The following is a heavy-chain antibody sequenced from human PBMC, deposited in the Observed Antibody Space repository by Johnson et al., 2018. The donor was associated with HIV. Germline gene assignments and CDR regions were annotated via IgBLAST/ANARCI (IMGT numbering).Heavy chain of an antibody. J-gene: IGHJ3*01. V-gene: IGHV3-30*18. Sequence: QVQLVESGGGVVQPGRSLRLSCAASGFTFSTYGMHWVRQAPGTGLEWVAVISYDVSTKYYANSVKGRFTISRDNSKNTLYRHMNSLRAEDTAVYYCAKVINEQSYTDLFHVWCQGTMVTVSS. D-gene: IGHD1/OR15-1a*01. CDR1: GFTFSTYG. CDR2: ISYDVSTK. CDR3: AKVINEQSYTDLFHV.